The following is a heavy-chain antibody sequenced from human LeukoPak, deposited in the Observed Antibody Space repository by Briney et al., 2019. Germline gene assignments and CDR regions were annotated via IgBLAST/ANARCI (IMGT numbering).Heavy chain of an antibody. Sequence: GSLRLSCAASGFTFSSYGMHWVRQAPGKGLEWVAVISYDGSNKYYADSVKGRFTISRDNSKNTLYLQMNSLRAEDTAVYYCAKDPRLGIQLWLDAFDIWGQGTMVTVSS. CDR2: ISYDGSNK. D-gene: IGHD5-18*01. CDR1: GFTFSSYG. CDR3: AKDPRLGIQLWLDAFDI. J-gene: IGHJ3*02. V-gene: IGHV3-30*18.